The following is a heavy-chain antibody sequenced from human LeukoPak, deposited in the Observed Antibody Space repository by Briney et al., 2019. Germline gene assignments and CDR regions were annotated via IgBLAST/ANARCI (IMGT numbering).Heavy chain of an antibody. CDR1: GYTFTSYA. J-gene: IGHJ4*02. V-gene: IGHV1-3*01. CDR3: ARTLLWPIVVVPAAISAADY. CDR2: INAGNGNT. D-gene: IGHD2-2*01. Sequence: ASVKVSCKASGYTFTSYAMHWVRQAPGQRLEWMGWINAGNGNTKYSQKFQGRVTITRDTSASTAYMELSSLRSEDTAVYYCARTLLWPIVVVPAAISAADYWGQGTLVTVSS.